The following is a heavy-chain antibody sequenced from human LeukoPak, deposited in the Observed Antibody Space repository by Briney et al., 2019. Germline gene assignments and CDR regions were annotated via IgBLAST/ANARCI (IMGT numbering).Heavy chain of an antibody. J-gene: IGHJ6*03. CDR2: IYYSGST. CDR3: ARTTEAHSWRTRYYDYYMDV. CDR1: GGASSSCY. V-gene: IGHV4-59*01. Sequence: PSWSLALTGTGAGGASSSCYWSWIRQPPGKGLEWIGYIYYSGSTNYNPSLKSRVTISVDTSKNQFSLKLSSVTAADTAVYYCARTTEAHSWRTRYYDYYMDVWGKGTTVTVSS. D-gene: IGHD6-13*01.